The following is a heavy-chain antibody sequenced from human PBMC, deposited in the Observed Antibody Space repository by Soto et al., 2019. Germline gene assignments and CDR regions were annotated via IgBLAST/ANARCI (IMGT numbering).Heavy chain of an antibody. V-gene: IGHV4-59*08. CDR1: SGPDRSHN. CDR2: VYYTGDT. J-gene: IGHJ6*02. CDR3: VRQGIDYLHGLVDV. Sequence: QVQLQQSGPSLVKPSETLSLTCTVSSGPDRSHNWGWIRQPPGRGLEWIGYVYYTGDTAYNPSLRGRVTISADTSTNDISLTLNSVTAAATAVYYCVRQGIDYLHGLVDVWGQGTTVSVSS. D-gene: IGHD4-17*01.